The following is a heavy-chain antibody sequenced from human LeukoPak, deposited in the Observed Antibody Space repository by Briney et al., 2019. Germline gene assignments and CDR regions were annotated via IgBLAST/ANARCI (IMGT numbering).Heavy chain of an antibody. CDR2: ISYDGSNK. J-gene: IGHJ6*03. Sequence: GGSLRLSCAASGFTFSSYGMHWVRQAPGKGLEWVAVISYDGSNKYYADSVKGRFTISRDNSKNTLYLQMNSLRAEDTAVYYCAKLGKVPAAKVAPGYYYYMDVWGKGTTVTVSS. V-gene: IGHV3-30*18. CDR1: GFTFSSYG. D-gene: IGHD2-2*01. CDR3: AKLGKVPAAKVAPGYYYYMDV.